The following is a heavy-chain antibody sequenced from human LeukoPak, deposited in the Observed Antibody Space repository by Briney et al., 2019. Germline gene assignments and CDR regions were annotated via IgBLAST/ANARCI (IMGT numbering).Heavy chain of an antibody. CDR3: ASGSYFEPHDY. Sequence: PGGSLRLSCAASGFTFSSYGTHWVRQVPGKGLEWVAVISYDGSNKYYADSVKGRFTISRDNSKNTLYLQMNSLRAEDTAVYYCASGSYFEPHDYWGQGTLVTVSS. V-gene: IGHV3-30*03. CDR2: ISYDGSNK. J-gene: IGHJ4*02. CDR1: GFTFSSYG. D-gene: IGHD1-26*01.